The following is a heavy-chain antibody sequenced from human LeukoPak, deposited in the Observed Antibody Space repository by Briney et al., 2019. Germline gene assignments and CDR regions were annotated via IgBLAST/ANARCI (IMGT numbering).Heavy chain of an antibody. Sequence: GGSLRLSCAASGFTFSSYAMHWVRQAPGKGLEYVSAISSNGGSTCYANSVKGRFTISRDNSKNTLYLQMGSLRAEDMAVYYCARWVSRCSGGSCFNWFDPWGQGTLVTVSS. CDR1: GFTFSSYA. CDR3: ARWVSRCSGGSCFNWFDP. J-gene: IGHJ5*02. D-gene: IGHD2-15*01. V-gene: IGHV3-64*01. CDR2: ISSNGGST.